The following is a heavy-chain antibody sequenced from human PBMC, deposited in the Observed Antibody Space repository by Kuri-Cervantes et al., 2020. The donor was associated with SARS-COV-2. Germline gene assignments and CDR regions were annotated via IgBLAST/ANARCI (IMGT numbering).Heavy chain of an antibody. CDR2: IIPIFGTA. CDR3: ARHYMGYCSSTSCQPGY. V-gene: IGHV1-69*13. J-gene: IGHJ4*02. CDR1: GGTFSSYA. Sequence: SVKVSCKASGGTFSSYAISWVRQAPGQGLEWMGGIIPIFGTANYAQKFQGRVTITADESTSTAYMELSSLRSEDTAVYYCARHYMGYCSSTSCQPGYWGQGTLVTVSS. D-gene: IGHD2-2*01.